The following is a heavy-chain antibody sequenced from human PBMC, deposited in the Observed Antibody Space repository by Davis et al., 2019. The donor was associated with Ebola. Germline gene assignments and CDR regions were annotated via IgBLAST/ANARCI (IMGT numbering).Heavy chain of an antibody. CDR2: IYTGDSDT. Sequence: GESLKISCKASGNSFASHWIGWVRQMPGKGLEWMGIIYTGDSDTRYSPSFRGQVTIAADKSITTAYLQWSGLRASDTAMYYCASLRRTISGMDDAFDIWGQGTMVTVSS. D-gene: IGHD2-15*01. CDR3: ASLRRTISGMDDAFDI. J-gene: IGHJ3*02. CDR1: GNSFASHW. V-gene: IGHV5-51*01.